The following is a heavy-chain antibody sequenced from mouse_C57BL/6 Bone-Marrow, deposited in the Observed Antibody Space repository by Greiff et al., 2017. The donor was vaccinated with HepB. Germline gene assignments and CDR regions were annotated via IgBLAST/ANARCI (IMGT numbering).Heavy chain of an antibody. J-gene: IGHJ3*01. CDR3: AREGGSGYLPY. V-gene: IGHV1-72*01. CDR1: GYTFTSYW. Sequence: QVQLQQPGAELVKPGASVKLSCKASGYTFTSYWMHWVKQRPGRGLEWIGRIDPNSGGTKYNEKFKSKATLTVDKPSSTAYMQLSSLTSGDSAVYYCAREGGSGYLPYWGQGTLVTVSA. D-gene: IGHD3-2*02. CDR2: IDPNSGGT.